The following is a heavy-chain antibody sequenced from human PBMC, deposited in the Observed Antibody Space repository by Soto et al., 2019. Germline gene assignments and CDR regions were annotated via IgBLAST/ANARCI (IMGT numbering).Heavy chain of an antibody. J-gene: IGHJ4*02. CDR2: IYYSGST. Sequence: PSETLSLTCTVSGGSISSSSYYWGWIRQPPGKGLEWIGSIYYSGSTNYNPSLKSRVTISVDTSKNQFSLKLSSVTAADTAVYYCASVALGYCSGGSCPGIDYWGQGTLVTVSS. CDR1: GGSISSSSYY. D-gene: IGHD2-15*01. CDR3: ASVALGYCSGGSCPGIDY. V-gene: IGHV4-39*07.